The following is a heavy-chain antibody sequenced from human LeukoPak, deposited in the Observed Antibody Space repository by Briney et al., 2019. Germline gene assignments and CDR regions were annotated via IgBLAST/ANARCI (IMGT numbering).Heavy chain of an antibody. CDR1: GDSLSSNSAA. J-gene: IGHJ4*02. CDR3: ARGTIAARIPLAPLDY. Sequence: SQTLSLTCALSGDSLSSNSAAWNWIRQSPSRGLEWLGRTYYRSKWYNDYAVSVKSRITINPDTSKNQFSLQLNSVTPEDTAVYYCARGTIAARIPLAPLDYWGQGTLVTASS. D-gene: IGHD6-6*01. V-gene: IGHV6-1*01. CDR2: TYYRSKWYN.